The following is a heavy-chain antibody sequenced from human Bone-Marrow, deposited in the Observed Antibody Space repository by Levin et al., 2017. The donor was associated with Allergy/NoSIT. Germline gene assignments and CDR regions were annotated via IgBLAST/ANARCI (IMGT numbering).Heavy chain of an antibody. CDR1: GFTFSSYA. Sequence: GGSLRLSCAASGFTFSSYALHSVRQAPGKGLEWVAVISYDGSNKFYADSVKGRFTISRDFSKNALYLQMNSLRAEDTAVYYCARTYDRIISLPSSTHDSGAFDIWGQGTMVTVSS. CDR2: ISYDGSNK. J-gene: IGHJ3*02. CDR3: ARTYDRIISLPSSTHDSGAFDI. V-gene: IGHV3-30*04. D-gene: IGHD3-9*01.